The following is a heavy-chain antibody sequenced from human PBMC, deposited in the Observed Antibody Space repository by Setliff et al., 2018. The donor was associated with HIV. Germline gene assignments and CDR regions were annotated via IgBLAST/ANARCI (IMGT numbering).Heavy chain of an antibody. V-gene: IGHV4-59*01. CDR1: GGSISSYY. CDR3: ASLTDYGGDSGSH. D-gene: IGHD4-17*01. Sequence: PSETLSLTCTVSGGSISSYYWNWIRQPPGRGLEWIGSFYYSGSANYNPSLKSRVSISVDTSNNQFSLTVRSVTAADTAVYYCASLTDYGGDSGSHWSQGTLVTVSS. CDR2: FYYSGSA. J-gene: IGHJ4*02.